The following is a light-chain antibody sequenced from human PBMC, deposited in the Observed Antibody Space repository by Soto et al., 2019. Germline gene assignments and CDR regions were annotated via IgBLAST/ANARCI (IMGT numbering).Light chain of an antibody. Sequence: QSALTQPASVSGSPGQSIAISCTGTSSDVGGYNYVSWYQQHPGKAPKLMIYDVTSRPSGVSDRFSGSKSGNTASLTISGLQAEDEDDYYCCSYTSSTIYVFGTGTKLTVL. CDR1: SSDVGGYNY. J-gene: IGLJ1*01. CDR3: CSYTSSTIYV. CDR2: DVT. V-gene: IGLV2-14*03.